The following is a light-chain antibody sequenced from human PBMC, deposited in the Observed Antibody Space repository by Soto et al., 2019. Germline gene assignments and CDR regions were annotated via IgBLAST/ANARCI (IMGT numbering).Light chain of an antibody. V-gene: IGKV3-11*01. CDR2: DAS. Sequence: EIVLTQSPATLSLSPGERATLSCMASQSLDNYLAWYQHKPGQPPRLLIYDASTRATDIPARFSGSGSGTDFTLTISGLEPEDFAVYYCQLRGRWPSFGGGTKVEIK. CDR1: QSLDNY. J-gene: IGKJ4*01. CDR3: QLRGRWPS.